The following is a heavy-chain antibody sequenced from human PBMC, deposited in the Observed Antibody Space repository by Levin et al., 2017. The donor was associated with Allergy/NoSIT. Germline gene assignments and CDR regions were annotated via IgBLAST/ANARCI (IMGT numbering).Heavy chain of an antibody. J-gene: IGHJ4*02. CDR1: GGSISSYY. D-gene: IGHD5-18*01. CDR3: ARLQNTAMGIDY. Sequence: SETLSLTCTVSGGSISSYYWSWIRQPPGKGLEWIGYIYYSGSTNYNPSLKSRVTISVDTSKNQFSLKLTSVTAADTTVYYCARLQNTAMGIDYWGQGTMVTVSS. CDR2: IYYSGST. V-gene: IGHV4-59*08.